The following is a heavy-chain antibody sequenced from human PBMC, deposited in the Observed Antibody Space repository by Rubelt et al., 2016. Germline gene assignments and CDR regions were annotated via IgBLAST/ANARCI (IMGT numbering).Heavy chain of an antibody. CDR2: INHSGST. D-gene: IGHD6-19*01. Sequence: QVQLQQWGAGLLKHSETLSLTCAVYGGSFSGYYWSWIRQPPGKGLEWIGEINHSGSTNYNPTLTSRVTISVETSKTKFSLKLSSVTAADTAVYYCARTVAGFFRRFDPWGQGTLVTVSS. V-gene: IGHV4-34*01. CDR1: GGSFSGYY. CDR3: ARTVAGFFRRFDP. J-gene: IGHJ5*02.